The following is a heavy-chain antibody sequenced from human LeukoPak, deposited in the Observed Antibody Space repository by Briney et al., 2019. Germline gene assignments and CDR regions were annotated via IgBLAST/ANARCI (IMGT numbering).Heavy chain of an antibody. CDR2: ISYDGSNK. V-gene: IGHV3-30-3*01. CDR3: AKDRNYVAWFDP. Sequence: GRSLRLSCAASGFTFSSYAMHWVRQAPGKGLEWVAVISYDGSNKYYADSVKGRFTISRDNSKNTLYLQMNSLRAEDTAVYYCAKDRNYVAWFDPWGQGTLVTVSS. D-gene: IGHD3-10*02. CDR1: GFTFSSYA. J-gene: IGHJ5*02.